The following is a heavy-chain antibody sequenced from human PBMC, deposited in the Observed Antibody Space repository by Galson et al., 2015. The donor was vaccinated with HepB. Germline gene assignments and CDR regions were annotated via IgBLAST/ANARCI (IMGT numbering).Heavy chain of an antibody. J-gene: IGHJ5*02. CDR3: ASGGLTVKGFRESFLNWSDR. CDR1: GLKFSSHN. D-gene: IGHD3-10*01. V-gene: IGHV3-21*01. Sequence: SLRLSCAASGLKFSSHNMHWVRQAPGKGLEWVSYISSGSNIYYAESVRGRYTTSRDNARNLLFLQMNSLRVDDTAVYYCASGGLTVKGFRESFLNWSDRWGQGILVTVSS. CDR2: ISSGSNI.